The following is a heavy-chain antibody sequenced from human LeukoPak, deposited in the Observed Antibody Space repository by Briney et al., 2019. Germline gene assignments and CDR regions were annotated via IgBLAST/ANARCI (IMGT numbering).Heavy chain of an antibody. D-gene: IGHD4-11*01. Sequence: PSETLSLTCTVSGGSISSGGYYWSWIRQHPGKGLEWIGYIYYSGSTYYNPSLKSRVTISVDTSKNQFSLKLSSVTAADTAVYYCARDYHSRGFDYWGRGTLVTVSS. CDR3: ARDYHSRGFDY. J-gene: IGHJ4*02. CDR1: GGSISSGGYY. CDR2: IYYSGST. V-gene: IGHV4-31*03.